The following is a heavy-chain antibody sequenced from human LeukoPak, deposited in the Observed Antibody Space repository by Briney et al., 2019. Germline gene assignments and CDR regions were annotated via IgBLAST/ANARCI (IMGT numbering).Heavy chain of an antibody. CDR2: IKDSGRST. V-gene: IGHV3-23*01. D-gene: IGHD1-1*01. CDR3: AKVAERSTPPGLWDY. J-gene: IGHJ4*02. Sequence: PGGSLRLSCAASGFTFSSYAMSWVRQAPGKGLEWVSGIKDSGRSTYYADSVKGRFTISRDNSKNTLYLQMNSLRVEDTAVYYCAKVAERSTPPGLWDYWGQGTLVTVSS. CDR1: GFTFSSYA.